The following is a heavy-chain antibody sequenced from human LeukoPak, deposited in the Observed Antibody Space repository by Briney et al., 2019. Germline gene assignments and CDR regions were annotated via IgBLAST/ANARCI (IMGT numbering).Heavy chain of an antibody. Sequence: GGSLRLSCAASGFTFSSYAMSWVRQAPGKGLEGFSAISGSGGSTYYADSVKGRFTISRDNSQNTLYLQMNSLRAEDTDVYYCAKEMDDYVWGRAKNAFDIWGQGTMVTVSS. V-gene: IGHV3-23*01. J-gene: IGHJ3*02. CDR1: GFTFSSYA. CDR2: ISGSGGST. CDR3: AKEMDDYVWGRAKNAFDI. D-gene: IGHD3-16*01.